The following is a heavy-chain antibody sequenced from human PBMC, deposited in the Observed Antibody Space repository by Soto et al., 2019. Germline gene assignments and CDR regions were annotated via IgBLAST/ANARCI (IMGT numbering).Heavy chain of an antibody. CDR2: IIPIFGTA. V-gene: IGHV1-69*13. CDR1: GGTFSSYA. D-gene: IGHD5-18*01. J-gene: IGHJ3*02. Sequence: EASVKVSCKASGGTFSSYAISWVRQAPGQGLEWMGGIIPIFGTANYAQKFQGRVTITADESTSTAYMELSSLRSEDTAVYYCARDLPEGESMLDVDTAMATVPDDAFDIWGQGTMVTVSS. CDR3: ARDLPEGESMLDVDTAMATVPDDAFDI.